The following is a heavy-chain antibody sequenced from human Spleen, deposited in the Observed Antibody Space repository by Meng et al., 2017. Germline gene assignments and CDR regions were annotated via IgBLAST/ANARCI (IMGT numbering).Heavy chain of an antibody. Sequence: QVQLQQWGAGLLKPSETLSLPCAVYGGSFSGYYWSWIRQPPGKGLEWIGEINHSGSTNYNPSLKSRVTISVDTSKNQFSLKLSSVTAADTAVYYCARGGDIVATITLDYWGQGTLVTVSS. D-gene: IGHD5-12*01. V-gene: IGHV4-34*01. CDR3: ARGGDIVATITLDY. CDR2: INHSGST. CDR1: GGSFSGYY. J-gene: IGHJ4*02.